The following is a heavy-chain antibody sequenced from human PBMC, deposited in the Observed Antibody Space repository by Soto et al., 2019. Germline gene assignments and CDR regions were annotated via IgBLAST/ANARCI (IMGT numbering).Heavy chain of an antibody. V-gene: IGHV3-74*02. Sequence: VESGGGLVYPGGSLRLSCVASGFRVSDYWMHWVRQAPGKGLVWVSRVSNEGSKEYADFVKGRFTLSKDNAKNTLYLEMDSLSVEDTALYYCTATPRNGMGVWGQGTKVTVAS. CDR3: TATPRNGMGV. J-gene: IGHJ6*02. CDR2: VSNEGSK. CDR1: GFRVSDYW.